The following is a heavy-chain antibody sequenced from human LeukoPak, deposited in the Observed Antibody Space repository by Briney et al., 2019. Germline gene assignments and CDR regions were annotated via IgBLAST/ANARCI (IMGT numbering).Heavy chain of an antibody. CDR1: GFSVSANY. CDR2: IYSGGAT. Sequence: GGSLRLSCAASGFSVSANYMSWVRQAPGKGLEWVSAIYSGGATYYTDSVKGRFTMSRHTSKNTLDLQMNNLRVEDTAVYYCARWKMEGIVVDVFDIWGQGTGVSVSS. V-gene: IGHV3-53*04. J-gene: IGHJ3*02. CDR3: ARWKMEGIVVDVFDI. D-gene: IGHD3-22*01.